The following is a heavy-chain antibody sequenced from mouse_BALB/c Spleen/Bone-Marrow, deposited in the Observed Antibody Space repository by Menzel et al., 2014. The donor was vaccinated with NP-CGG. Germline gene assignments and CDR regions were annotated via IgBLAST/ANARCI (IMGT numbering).Heavy chain of an antibody. CDR1: EFTLSSFG. J-gene: IGHJ3*01. Sequence: EVQLQESGGGLVQPGGSRKLSCAASEFTLSSFGMHWVRQAPEKGLEWVAYISSGSSTIYYADTVKGRFTISRDNPKNTLFLQMTSLRSEDTAMYYCARGGNFAWFAYWGQGTLVTVSA. CDR2: ISSGSSTI. V-gene: IGHV5-17*02. CDR3: ARGGNFAWFAY. D-gene: IGHD2-1*01.